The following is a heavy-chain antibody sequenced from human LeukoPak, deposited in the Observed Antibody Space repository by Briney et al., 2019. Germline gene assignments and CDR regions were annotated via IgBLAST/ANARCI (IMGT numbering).Heavy chain of an antibody. CDR3: AREARLNYYDSSGYPYDAFDI. Sequence: ASVKVSCKASGYTFTSYGFSWVRQAPGQGLEWMGWINPNSGGTNYAQKFQGRVTMTRDTSISTAYMELSRLRSDDTAVYYCAREARLNYYDSSGYPYDAFDIWGQGTMVTVSS. CDR2: INPNSGGT. D-gene: IGHD3-22*01. CDR1: GYTFTSYG. V-gene: IGHV1-2*02. J-gene: IGHJ3*02.